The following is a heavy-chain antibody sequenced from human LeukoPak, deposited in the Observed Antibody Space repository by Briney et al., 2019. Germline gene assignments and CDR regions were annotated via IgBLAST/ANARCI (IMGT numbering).Heavy chain of an antibody. D-gene: IGHD6-6*01. CDR1: GGSISSSSYY. CDR2: IYYSGST. Sequence: PSETLSLTCTVSGGSISSSSYYWGWIRQPPGKGLEWIGSIYYSGSTYYNPSLKSRVTISVDTSKNQFSLKLSPVTAADTAVYYCARQRRTSRYSSSSDIFDYWGQGTLVTVSS. CDR3: ARQRRTSRYSSSSDIFDY. J-gene: IGHJ4*02. V-gene: IGHV4-39*01.